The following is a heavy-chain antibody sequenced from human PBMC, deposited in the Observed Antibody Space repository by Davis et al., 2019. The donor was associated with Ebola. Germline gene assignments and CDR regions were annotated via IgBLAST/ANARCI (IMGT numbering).Heavy chain of an antibody. V-gene: IGHV1-3*01. CDR2: INAGNGNT. Sequence: ASVNVSCKASRYTFTSYAMHWVRQAPGQRLEWMGWINAGNGNTKYSQKFQGRVTITRDTSASTAYMELSSLRSEDTAVYYCARSIVATIDPFDYWGQGTLVTVSS. D-gene: IGHD5-12*01. J-gene: IGHJ4*02. CDR1: RYTFTSYA. CDR3: ARSIVATIDPFDY.